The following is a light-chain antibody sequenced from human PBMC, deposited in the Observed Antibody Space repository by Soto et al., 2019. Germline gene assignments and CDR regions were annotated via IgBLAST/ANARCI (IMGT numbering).Light chain of an antibody. V-gene: IGLV1-36*01. CDR2: YDD. CDR3: PSLYDSLNAVV. Sequence: QSVLTQPPSVSAAPRQRVTISCSGSSSNIGNNAVNWYQQLPGKAPKLLIYYDDLLPSGVSDRFSGSKSGTSPSLAISVLHFQHESDYYCPSLYDSLNAVVFGGGTKLTVL. J-gene: IGLJ2*01. CDR1: SSNIGNNA.